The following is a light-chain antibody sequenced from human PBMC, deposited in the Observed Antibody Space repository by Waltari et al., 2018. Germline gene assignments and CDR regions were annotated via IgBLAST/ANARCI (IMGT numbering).Light chain of an antibody. J-gene: IGLJ2*01. CDR2: QDS. Sequence: YELTQSPSVPVSPAQTASITCARDNLGDHCACGYPQKPRHAPVMDSFQDSQRPSGIPERFSGSNTGNTATLTISGTQAMDEADYYCQAWDSSLVFGGGTKLTVL. V-gene: IGLV3-1*01. CDR3: QAWDSSLV. CDR1: NLGDHC.